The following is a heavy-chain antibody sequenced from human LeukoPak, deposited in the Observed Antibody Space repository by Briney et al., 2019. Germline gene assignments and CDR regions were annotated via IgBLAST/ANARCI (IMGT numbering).Heavy chain of an antibody. CDR3: AKTKWFDP. CDR2: ISSGGSSV. J-gene: IGHJ5*02. V-gene: IGHV3-48*03. CDR1: GFTFTTYE. Sequence: GGSLRLPCAASGFTFTTYEMNWVRQAPGKGLEWVSYISSGGSSVYYADSVKGRFTISRDNAKNSLYLQMNSLRAEDTAVYYCAKTKWFDPWGQGTLVTVSS.